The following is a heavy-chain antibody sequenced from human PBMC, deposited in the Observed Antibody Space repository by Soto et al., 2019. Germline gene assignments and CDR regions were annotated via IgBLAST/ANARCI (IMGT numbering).Heavy chain of an antibody. CDR3: ARGRVSAADYCDF. Sequence: QVQLVESGGGLVKPGGSLRLSCAVSGFTFSDYYMTWIRHAPGNGLEWVSYISSSTSHTNYADSVKGRFTISRDNAKNSRFLQRNSLRSEDTAVYYCARGRVSAADYCDFWGQGTLVTFSS. D-gene: IGHD2-2*01. CDR1: GFTFSDYY. J-gene: IGHJ4*02. V-gene: IGHV3-11*05. CDR2: ISSSTSHT.